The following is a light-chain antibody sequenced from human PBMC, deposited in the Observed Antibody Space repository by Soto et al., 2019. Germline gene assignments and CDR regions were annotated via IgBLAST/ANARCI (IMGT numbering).Light chain of an antibody. Sequence: EIVLTQSPGTLSLSPGERATLSCRASQSVSSSNLAWYQQKPGQAPRLLIIGASERVTTIPARFSGSGSGTEFTLSISSLQSDDFAVYYCQQYNTWPWTFGQGTKVDIK. CDR3: QQYNTWPWT. CDR2: GAS. CDR1: QSVSSSN. V-gene: IGKV3-15*01. J-gene: IGKJ1*01.